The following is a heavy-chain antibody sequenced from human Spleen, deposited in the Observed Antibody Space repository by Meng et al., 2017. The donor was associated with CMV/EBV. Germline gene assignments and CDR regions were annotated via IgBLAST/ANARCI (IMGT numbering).Heavy chain of an antibody. J-gene: IGHJ4*02. CDR2: ISTSSTYI. D-gene: IGHD1-26*01. CDR3: ARDAQAIGTYATLDY. Sequence: GGSLRLSCAGSGFTFSGRNMNWVRQAPGKGLEWVSSISTSSTYIYYADSVRGRFTISRDNAKNSLYLQMTSLRAEDTAVYYCARDAQAIGTYATLDYWGQGALVTVSS. CDR1: GFTFSGRN. V-gene: IGHV3-21*01.